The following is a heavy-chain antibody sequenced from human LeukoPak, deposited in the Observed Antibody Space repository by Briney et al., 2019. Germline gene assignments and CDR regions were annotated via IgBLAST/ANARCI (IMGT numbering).Heavy chain of an antibody. CDR1: GGSFSGYY. V-gene: IGHV4-34*01. D-gene: IGHD4-17*01. CDR2: INHSGST. CDR3: ARGNYGDYQRCFDY. J-gene: IGHJ4*02. Sequence: SETLSLTCAVYGGSFSGYYWSWIRQPPGKGLEWIGEINHSGSTNYSPSLKSRVTISVDTSKNQFSLKLSSVTAADTAVYYCARGNYGDYQRCFDYWGQGTLVTVSS.